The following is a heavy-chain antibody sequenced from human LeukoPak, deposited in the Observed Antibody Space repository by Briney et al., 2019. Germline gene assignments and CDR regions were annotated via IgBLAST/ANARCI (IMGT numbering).Heavy chain of an antibody. CDR3: ARGVRDILSGYYTDYYFYYMDV. J-gene: IGHJ6*03. CDR2: ISISSNYI. D-gene: IGHD3-9*01. CDR1: GFTFSRYS. Sequence: GGSLRLSCAASGFTFSRYSMNWVRQAPGKGLEWVSSISISSNYIYYTDSVKGRFTISRDNAKNSLYLQMNSLRAEDTAVYYCARGVRDILSGYYTDYYFYYMDVWGKGTTVTVSS. V-gene: IGHV3-21*01.